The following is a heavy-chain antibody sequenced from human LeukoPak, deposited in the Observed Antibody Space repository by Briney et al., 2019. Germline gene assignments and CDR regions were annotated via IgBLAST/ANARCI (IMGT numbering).Heavy chain of an antibody. V-gene: IGHV3-30*18. D-gene: IGHD4-17*01. J-gene: IGHJ6*02. CDR3: AKDRATVTYYYYYGMDV. CDR2: IPYDGSNK. Sequence: PGRSLRLSCAASGFTFSSYGMHWVRQAPGKGLEWVAVIPYDGSNKYYADSVKGRFTISRDNSKNTLYLQMNSLRAEDTAVYYCAKDRATVTYYYYYGMDVWGQGTTVTVSS. CDR1: GFTFSSYG.